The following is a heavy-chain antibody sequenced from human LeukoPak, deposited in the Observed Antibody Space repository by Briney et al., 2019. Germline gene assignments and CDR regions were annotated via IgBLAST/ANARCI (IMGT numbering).Heavy chain of an antibody. CDR1: GGTFSSFA. CDR3: ARSFDILTEYYFDY. J-gene: IGHJ4*02. CDR2: ITPIFGTA. D-gene: IGHD3-9*01. Sequence: ASVKVSCKASGGTFSSFAINWVRQAPGQGLEWMGGITPIFGTANYAQKFQGRVTITADESTSTVYMELSSLRSEDTAVYYCARSFDILTEYYFDYWGQGTLVTVSS. V-gene: IGHV1-69*13.